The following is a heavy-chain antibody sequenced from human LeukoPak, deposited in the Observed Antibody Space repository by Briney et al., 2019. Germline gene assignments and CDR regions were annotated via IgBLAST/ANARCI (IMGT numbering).Heavy chain of an antibody. CDR1: GFTFSSYA. CDR2: ISGSGGST. J-gene: IGHJ5*02. Sequence: GGSLRLSCAASGFTFSSYAMSWVRQAPGKGLEWVSAISGSGGSTYYADSVKGRFTISRDNSKNTLYLQMNSLRAEDTAVYYCARESGATWGLDFGWFDPWGQGTLVTVSS. CDR3: ARESGATWGLDFGWFDP. D-gene: IGHD5-12*01. V-gene: IGHV3-23*01.